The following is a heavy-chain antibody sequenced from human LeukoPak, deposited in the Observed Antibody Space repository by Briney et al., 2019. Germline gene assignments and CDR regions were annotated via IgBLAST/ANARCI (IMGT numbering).Heavy chain of an antibody. CDR3: ARDPGKNGGYGY. Sequence: NPGGSLRLSCAASGFTFSSYSMNWVRQAPGKGLEWVSSISSSSSYIYYADSVKGRFTISRDNAKNSLYLQMNSLRAEDTAVYYCARDPGKNGGYGYWGQGTLVTVSS. J-gene: IGHJ4*02. CDR2: ISSSSSYI. CDR1: GFTFSSYS. D-gene: IGHD5-12*01. V-gene: IGHV3-21*01.